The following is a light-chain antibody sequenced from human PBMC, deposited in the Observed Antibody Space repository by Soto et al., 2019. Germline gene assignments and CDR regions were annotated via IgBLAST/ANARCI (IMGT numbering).Light chain of an antibody. CDR3: GSYVGGTTFV. Sequence: QSALTQPRSASGSPGQSITISCTGTSSDVGGYNYVSWYQQHPAKAPKLIIFDVSKRPSGVPIPSPGSKSGNTASLTISGLRAEDGDDYYCGSYVGGTTFVLGTRTKSTV. CDR2: DVS. V-gene: IGLV2-11*01. CDR1: SSDVGGYNY. J-gene: IGLJ1*01.